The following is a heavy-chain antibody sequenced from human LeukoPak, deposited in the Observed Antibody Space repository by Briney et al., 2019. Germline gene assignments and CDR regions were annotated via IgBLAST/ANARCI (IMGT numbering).Heavy chain of an antibody. CDR2: INPSNGDT. D-gene: IGHD6-13*01. CDR1: GYTFTGSR. J-gene: IGHJ6*02. CDR3: ARSWYGMDV. V-gene: IGHV1-2*02. Sequence: ASVKVSCKASGYTFTGSRMQWARQAPGQGPEWIGWINPSNGDTNSEQKFQGRVTMTRDTSISTVYMELSRLTSDDTAVYYCARSWYGMDVWGQGTTVIVSS.